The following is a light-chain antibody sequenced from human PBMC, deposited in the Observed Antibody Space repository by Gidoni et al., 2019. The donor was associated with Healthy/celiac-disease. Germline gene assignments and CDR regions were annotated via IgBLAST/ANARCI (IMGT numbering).Light chain of an antibody. Sequence: DIVFTQSPGTLSLSPGERATLSCRASQSVSSSYLAWYQQQPGQAPRLLIYGASSRATGIPDRCSGSGCGTDFTLTISRLEPEDFAVYYCQQYGSSPNTFGQGTKLEIK. CDR3: QQYGSSPNT. CDR1: QSVSSSY. V-gene: IGKV3-20*01. CDR2: GAS. J-gene: IGKJ2*01.